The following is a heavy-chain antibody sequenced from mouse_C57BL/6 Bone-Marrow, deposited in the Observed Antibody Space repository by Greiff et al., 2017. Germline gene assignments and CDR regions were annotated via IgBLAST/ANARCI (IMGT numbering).Heavy chain of an antibody. CDR1: GYSFTGYF. V-gene: IGHV1-20*01. J-gene: IGHJ4*01. CDR3: ARFLYSNFLYAMDY. D-gene: IGHD2-5*01. Sequence: VQLQQSGPELVKPGDSVKISCKASGYSFTGYFMNWVMQSHGKSLEWIGRINPYNGDTFYNQKFKGKATLTVDKSSSTAHMELRSLTSEDSAVYYCARFLYSNFLYAMDYWGQGTSVTVSS. CDR2: INPYNGDT.